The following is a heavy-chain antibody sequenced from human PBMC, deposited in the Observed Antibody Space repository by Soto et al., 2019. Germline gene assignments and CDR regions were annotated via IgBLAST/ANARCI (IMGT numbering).Heavy chain of an antibody. CDR1: GFTFSDYY. V-gene: IGHV3-11*06. D-gene: IGHD1-7*01. CDR3: ARGGVRGTTSRGQVYN. CDR2: ISSSSDYT. Sequence: QVQVVESGGGLVKPRGSLRLSCAASGFTFSDYYMNWIRQAPGKGLEWVSYISSSSDYTKYADSVKGRFTISRDNAKSSLYLQMNSLRAEDTAVYYCARGGVRGTTSRGQVYNWGQGTLVTVSS. J-gene: IGHJ4*02.